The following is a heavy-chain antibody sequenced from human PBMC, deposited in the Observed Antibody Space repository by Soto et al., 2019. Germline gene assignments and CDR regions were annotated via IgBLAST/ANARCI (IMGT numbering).Heavy chain of an antibody. V-gene: IGHV3-23*01. CDR1: GFTFSSYA. Sequence: GGSLRLSCAASGFTFSSYAMSWVRQAPGKGLEWVSAISGSGGSKYYADSVKGRFTISRDNAKNSLYLQMNSLRAEDTAVYYCARVRVISYYDSSGYFANWGQGTLVTVSS. CDR3: ARVRVISYYDSSGYFAN. D-gene: IGHD3-22*01. CDR2: ISGSGGSK. J-gene: IGHJ4*02.